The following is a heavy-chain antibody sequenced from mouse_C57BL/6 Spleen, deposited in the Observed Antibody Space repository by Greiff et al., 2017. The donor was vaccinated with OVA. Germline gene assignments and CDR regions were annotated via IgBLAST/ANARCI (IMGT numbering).Heavy chain of an antibody. V-gene: IGHV5-17*01. D-gene: IGHD1-1*01. CDR2: ISSGSSTI. CDR3: ARGYYGSSFAY. Sequence: EVQLVESGGGLVKPGGSLKLSCAASGFTFSDYGMHWVRQAPEKGLEWVAYISSGSSTIYYADTGKGRFTISRDNAKHALFLKITSLRSEDAAMYCCARGYYGSSFAYWGQGTLVTVSA. J-gene: IGHJ3*01. CDR1: GFTFSDYG.